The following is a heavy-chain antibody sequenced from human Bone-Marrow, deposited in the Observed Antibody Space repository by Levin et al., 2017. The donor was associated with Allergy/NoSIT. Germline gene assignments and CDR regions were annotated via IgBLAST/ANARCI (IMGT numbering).Heavy chain of an antibody. Sequence: SVKVSCRASGGTFNNYAISWVRQAPGQGLEWMGGIIPAFGTVNYAQKFQGRVIITADKYPTTAYMELSSLRPEDTAVYYCASPPQTRRDGYNAAVYYYYDGMDVWGQGTTVTVSS. J-gene: IGHJ6*02. CDR3: ASPPQTRRDGYNAAVYYYYDGMDV. CDR2: IIPAFGTV. D-gene: IGHD5-24*01. V-gene: IGHV1-69*06. CDR1: GGTFNNYA.